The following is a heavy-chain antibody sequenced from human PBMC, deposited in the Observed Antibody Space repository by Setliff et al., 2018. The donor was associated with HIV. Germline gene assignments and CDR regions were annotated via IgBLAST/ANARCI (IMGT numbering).Heavy chain of an antibody. D-gene: IGHD2-15*01. CDR2: IYYSGST. Sequence: SETLSLTCTVSGGSISGSSYYWGWIRQPPGKGLEWIGSIYYSGSTYYNPSLKSRVTISVDTSKNQFSLKLSSVTAADTAVYYCARSVPRYCSGGSCYPPLFDYWGQGTLVTVSS. J-gene: IGHJ4*02. CDR1: GGSISGSSYY. CDR3: ARSVPRYCSGGSCYPPLFDY. V-gene: IGHV4-39*01.